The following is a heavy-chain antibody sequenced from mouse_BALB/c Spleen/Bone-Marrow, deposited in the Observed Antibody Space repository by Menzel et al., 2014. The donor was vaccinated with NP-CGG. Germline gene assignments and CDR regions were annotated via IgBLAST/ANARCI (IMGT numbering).Heavy chain of an antibody. CDR2: ISNGGGST. CDR1: GFTFSDYY. J-gene: IGHJ4*01. D-gene: IGHD1-1*01. V-gene: IGHV5-12*02. CDR3: ARNAFYRGYAMDY. Sequence: EVKLQESGGGLVQPGGSLKLSCATSGFTFSDYYMYWVRQTPEKRLEGVAYISNGGGSTYYPDTVKGRFTISRDNAKNTLYLQMSRLKSEDTAMYYCARNAFYRGYAMDYWGQGTSVTVSS.